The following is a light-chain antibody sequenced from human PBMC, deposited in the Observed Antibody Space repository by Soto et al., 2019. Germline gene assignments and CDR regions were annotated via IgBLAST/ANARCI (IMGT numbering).Light chain of an antibody. CDR1: QSVSSN. CDR3: QQHNKWPPWT. Sequence: EIVMTQSPATLSVSPGERATLSCRASQSVSSNLAWYQQKPGQAPRLLIYGASTRATGTPARFSGSGSGTEFTLTISSLQSEDLAVYYCQQHNKWPPWTFGQGTKVEIK. V-gene: IGKV3-15*01. CDR2: GAS. J-gene: IGKJ1*01.